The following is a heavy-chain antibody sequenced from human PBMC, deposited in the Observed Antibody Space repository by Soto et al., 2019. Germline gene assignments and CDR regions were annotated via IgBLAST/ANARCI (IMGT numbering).Heavy chain of an antibody. J-gene: IGHJ4*02. CDR3: ARHIGVTGTRGFDY. V-gene: IGHV4-4*02. D-gene: IGHD6-19*01. Sequence: QVQLQQSGPGLVKPSETLSLTCAVSGASINDNHWWSWVRQTPGKGLEWIGEVVHWGTTNYNPSLRSRVTISMDKPINQISLTLSSVTAADSALYYCARHIGVTGTRGFDYWGQGTLVTVSS. CDR1: GASINDNHW. CDR2: VVHWGTT.